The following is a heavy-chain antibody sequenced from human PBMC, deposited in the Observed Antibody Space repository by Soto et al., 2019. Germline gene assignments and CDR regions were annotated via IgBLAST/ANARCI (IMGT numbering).Heavy chain of an antibody. J-gene: IGHJ4*02. Sequence: ASVKVSCKVSGYTLTELSMHWVRQAPGKGLEWMGGFDPEDGETIYAQKFQGRVTMTEDTSTDTAYMELSSLRSEDTAVYYCATALYSSSQGTFDYWGQGTLVTVSS. V-gene: IGHV1-24*01. D-gene: IGHD6-6*01. CDR3: ATALYSSSQGTFDY. CDR1: GYTLTELS. CDR2: FDPEDGET.